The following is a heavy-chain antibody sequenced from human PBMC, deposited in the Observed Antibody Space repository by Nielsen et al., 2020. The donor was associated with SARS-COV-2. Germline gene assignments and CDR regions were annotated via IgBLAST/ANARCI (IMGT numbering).Heavy chain of an antibody. CDR3: AIIDAFDI. CDR1: GFTFSSYA. V-gene: IGHV3-23*01. CDR2: ISGSGGST. Sequence: GESLKISCAASGFTFSSYAMSWVRQAPGKGLEWVSAISGSGGSTYYADSVKGRFTISRDNSKNTLYLQMNSLRAEDTAVYYCAIIDAFDIWGQGTMVIVSS. J-gene: IGHJ3*02.